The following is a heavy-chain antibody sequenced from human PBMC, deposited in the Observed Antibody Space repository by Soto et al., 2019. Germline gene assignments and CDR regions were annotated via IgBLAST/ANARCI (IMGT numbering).Heavy chain of an antibody. CDR1: GFTFSTYS. J-gene: IGHJ4*02. D-gene: IGHD4-17*01. CDR3: ARDLYGDYASDY. Sequence: EVQLVESGGGLVKPGGSLRLSCAASGFTFSTYSMSWVRQAPGKGLEWVSFISSSVYVYYADSVKCRFPISRDNAKNSLYLQVDSLRAEDTAVYYCARDLYGDYASDYWGQGTLVTVSS. V-gene: IGHV3-21*01. CDR2: ISSSVYV.